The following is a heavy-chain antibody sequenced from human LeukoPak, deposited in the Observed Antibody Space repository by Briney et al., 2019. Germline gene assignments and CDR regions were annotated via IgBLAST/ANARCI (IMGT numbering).Heavy chain of an antibody. J-gene: IGHJ4*02. CDR2: VKQDGSVK. Sequence: SGGSLRLSCAASGFTFSDYWMSWVRQAPGKGLEWVANVKQDGSVKFYVDSVKGRFTISRDNAKNSLYLQMNSLRVEDTAVYYCARPTTVGSLFDYWGQGTLVTVSS. CDR3: ARPTTVGSLFDY. V-gene: IGHV3-7*01. CDR1: GFTFSDYW. D-gene: IGHD4-17*01.